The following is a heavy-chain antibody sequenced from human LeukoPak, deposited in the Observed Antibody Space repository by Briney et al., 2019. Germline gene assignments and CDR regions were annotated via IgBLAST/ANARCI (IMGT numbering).Heavy chain of an antibody. CDR1: GFTFSSYW. CDR2: INNDGSST. J-gene: IGHJ4*02. Sequence: GGSLRLSCAASGFTFSSYWMHWVRQAPGKGLEWVSRINNDGSSTSYADSVKGRFTISRDNAKNTLYLQMNSLRAEDTAVYHCARGGLTVTTPIDYWGQGTLVTVSS. CDR3: ARGGLTVTTPIDY. D-gene: IGHD4-11*01. V-gene: IGHV3-74*01.